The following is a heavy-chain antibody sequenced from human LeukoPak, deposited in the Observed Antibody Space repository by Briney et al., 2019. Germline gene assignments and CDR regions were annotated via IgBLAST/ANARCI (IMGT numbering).Heavy chain of an antibody. D-gene: IGHD5-24*01. CDR1: GGSMSSGTDY. CDR3: ARHGGGYSFDY. Sequence: SETLSLTCNVSGGSMSSGTDYWAWIRQPPGKGLEWIGYIYDSGSTNYNPSLKSRVTISVDTSKNQFSLKLSSVTAADTAVYYCARHGGGYSFDYWGQGTLVTVSS. V-gene: IGHV4-61*05. J-gene: IGHJ4*02. CDR2: IYDSGST.